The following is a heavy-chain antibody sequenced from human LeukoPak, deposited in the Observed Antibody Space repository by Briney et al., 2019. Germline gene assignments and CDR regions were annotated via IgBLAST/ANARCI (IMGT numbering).Heavy chain of an antibody. CDR3: ARRGTTGTTRGTHFGSHWRHYNWFDP. CDR2: IYPGDSDT. J-gene: IGHJ5*02. V-gene: IGHV5-51*01. CDR1: GYSFTSYW. D-gene: IGHD1-1*01. Sequence: GESLKISCKGSGYSFTSYWIGWVRQMPGKGLEWMGIIYPGDSDTRYSPSFQGQVTISADKSISTAYLQWSSLKASDTAMYYCARRGTTGTTRGTHFGSHWRHYNWFDPWGQGTLVTVSS.